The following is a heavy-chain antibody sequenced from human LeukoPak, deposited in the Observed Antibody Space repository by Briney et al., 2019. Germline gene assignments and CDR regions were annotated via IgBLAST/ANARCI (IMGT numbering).Heavy chain of an antibody. D-gene: IGHD4-11*01. V-gene: IGHV1-18*01. Sequence: ASVKVSCKASGYTFNRYGFSWVRQAPGQGLECLGWISAYSGNTKYAQNFQDRVTMTTDASTSTAYMELRSLTSDDTAVYFCARTHDYDNFPDHWGQGTLVAVSS. J-gene: IGHJ4*02. CDR2: ISAYSGNT. CDR1: GYTFNRYG. CDR3: ARTHDYDNFPDH.